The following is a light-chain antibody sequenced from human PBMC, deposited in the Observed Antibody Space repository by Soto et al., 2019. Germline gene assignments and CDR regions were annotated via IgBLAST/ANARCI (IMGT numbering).Light chain of an antibody. CDR2: DVS. J-gene: IGLJ1*01. CDR1: SGDIGDYNY. V-gene: IGLV2-14*01. CDR3: CPYTRSGTLI. Sequence: QSALTQPASVSGSPGQSITISCVGTSGDIGDYNYVSWYQQHPGKVHKVIIYDVSNRPSGVSYRFSGTKSGNTASLTVSWLQAEDEADYYCCPYTRSGTLIFGTGTKVTVL.